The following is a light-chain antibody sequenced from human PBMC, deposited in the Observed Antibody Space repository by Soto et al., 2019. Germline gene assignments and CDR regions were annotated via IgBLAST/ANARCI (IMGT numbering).Light chain of an antibody. CDR1: SSDIGSNY. J-gene: IGLJ3*02. Sequence: QSVLTQPPSASGNPGQRVTISCSGSSSDIGSNYVYWYQHLPGTAPKLLIFGTNQRPSGVPDRFSGSKSGTSASLAISGLRSEDEDDYYCTAWDDSLRVWVFGGGTQLTVL. CDR3: TAWDDSLRVWV. CDR2: GTN. V-gene: IGLV1-47*02.